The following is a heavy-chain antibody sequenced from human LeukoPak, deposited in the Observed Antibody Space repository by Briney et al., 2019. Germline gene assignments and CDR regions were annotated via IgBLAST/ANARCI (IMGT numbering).Heavy chain of an antibody. Sequence: PGGSLRLSCAASGFTFSDYYMSWIRQAPGKGLEWVSYISSSGSTIYYADSVKGRFTISRDNAKNSLYLQMNSLRAEDTAVYYCARETPYYDFWSGYPSLGYFDYWGQGTLVTVSS. J-gene: IGHJ4*02. V-gene: IGHV3-11*04. CDR2: ISSSGSTI. CDR3: ARETPYYDFWSGYPSLGYFDY. D-gene: IGHD3-3*01. CDR1: GFTFSDYY.